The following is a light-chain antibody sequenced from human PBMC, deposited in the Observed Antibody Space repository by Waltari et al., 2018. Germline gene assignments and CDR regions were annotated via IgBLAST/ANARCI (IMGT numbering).Light chain of an antibody. Sequence: DIQMTQSPSSLSASVGDRVTITCQASQDISKYLNWYQQRPGKAPKLLIYDASNLETGVPSRVSGSGSGTDFTFTISSLQPEDIATYYCQQYDNLPPYTFGQGTKLEIK. CDR2: DAS. CDR1: QDISKY. J-gene: IGKJ2*01. V-gene: IGKV1-33*01. CDR3: QQYDNLPPYT.